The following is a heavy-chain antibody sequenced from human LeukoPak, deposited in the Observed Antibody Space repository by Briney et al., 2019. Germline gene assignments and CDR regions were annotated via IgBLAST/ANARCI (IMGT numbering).Heavy chain of an antibody. CDR1: GFTVSSNY. CDR3: ASQVYYGSGSPDLYYYYYYGMDV. D-gene: IGHD3-10*01. CDR2: IYSGGST. J-gene: IGHJ6*02. V-gene: IGHV3-66*04. Sequence: GGSLRLSCAASGFTVSSNYMSWVRQAPGKGLEWVSVIYSGGSTYYADSVKVRFTISRDNSKNTLYLQMNSLRAEDTAVYYCASQVYYGSGSPDLYYYYYYGMDVWGQGTTVTVSS.